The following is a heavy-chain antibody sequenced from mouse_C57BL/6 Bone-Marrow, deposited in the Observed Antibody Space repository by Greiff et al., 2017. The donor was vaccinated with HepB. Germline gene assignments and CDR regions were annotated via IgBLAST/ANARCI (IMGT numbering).Heavy chain of an antibody. J-gene: IGHJ4*01. CDR1: GFTFSSYA. Sequence: EVKLMESGGGLVKPGGSLKLSCAASGFTFSSYAMSWVRQTPEKRLEWVATISDGGSYTYYPDNVKGRFTISRDNAKNNLYLQMSHLKSEDTAMYYCARDLIWFGAMDYWGQGTSVTVSS. CDR3: ARDLIWFGAMDY. D-gene: IGHD2-2*01. V-gene: IGHV5-4*01. CDR2: ISDGGSYT.